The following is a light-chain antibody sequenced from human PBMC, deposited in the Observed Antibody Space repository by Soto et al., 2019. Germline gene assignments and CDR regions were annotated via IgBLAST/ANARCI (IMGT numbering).Light chain of an antibody. V-gene: IGKV3-20*01. CDR1: QNVDTNY. CDR3: QQYGSLSWT. J-gene: IGKJ1*01. CDR2: GAS. Sequence: EIVLTQSPGTLSLSPGERATLSCRASQNVDTNYLAWYQQKPAQAPRIIIFGASGRATAIPDRFSGSGSGTDFTLTICRLEPEDFAVYYCQQYGSLSWTFGQGTKVEIK.